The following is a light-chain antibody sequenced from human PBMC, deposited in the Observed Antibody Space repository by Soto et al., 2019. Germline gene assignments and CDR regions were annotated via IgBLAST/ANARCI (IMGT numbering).Light chain of an antibody. CDR2: EAS. J-gene: IGKJ2*01. Sequence: DIQMTQSPSTLSASVGDRVTITCRASQSINNWLAWYQQKPGKDPKLLIYEASSLLSGVPSRFSGSGSGTEFTLPISSLQADDFAQYYCQQYDSDSSTFGQGTKLDI. CDR3: QQYDSDSST. CDR1: QSINNW. V-gene: IGKV1-5*03.